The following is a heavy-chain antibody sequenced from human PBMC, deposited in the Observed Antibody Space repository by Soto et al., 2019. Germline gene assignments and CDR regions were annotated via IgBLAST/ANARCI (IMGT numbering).Heavy chain of an antibody. J-gene: IGHJ3*02. CDR2: ISHSGST. Sequence: QLQLQESGSGLVKPLQNLSLTCAVSGGSIRSGGYSWSWIRQPPGKGLEWIGYISHSGSTDYNPCLVSRVTISVARSENQVSLKLSSVTAGDTAVYYCARGGLGRITGPKVDVFDIWGQGTMVTVSS. CDR3: ARGGLGRITGPKVDVFDI. CDR1: GGSIRSGGYS. D-gene: IGHD1-7*01. V-gene: IGHV4-30-2*01.